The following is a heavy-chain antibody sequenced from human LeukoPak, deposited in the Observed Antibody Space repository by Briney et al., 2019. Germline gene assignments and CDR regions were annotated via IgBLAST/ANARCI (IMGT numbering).Heavy chain of an antibody. CDR2: IIPIFGTA. D-gene: IGHD5-18*01. J-gene: IGHJ4*02. V-gene: IGHV1-69*05. Sequence: GASVTVSCKAFGGTFSSYAISWVRQAPGQGLEWMGGIIPIFGTANYAQKFQGRVTITTDESTSTAYMELSSLRSEDTAVYYCAAVDTAMVRGYYFDYWGQGTLVTVSS. CDR1: GGTFSSYA. CDR3: AAVDTAMVRGYYFDY.